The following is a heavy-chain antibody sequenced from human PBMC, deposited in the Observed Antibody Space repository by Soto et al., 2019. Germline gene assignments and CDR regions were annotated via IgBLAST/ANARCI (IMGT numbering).Heavy chain of an antibody. CDR1: GYTFSSYS. Sequence: PGESLKISCKGSGYTFSSYSIGLVLQVPGKGLEWMGIISPGDSDTKYSQSFQGQVTISADKSISTAYLQWNSLKASDTAMYYCARHATYYDILSGYYFDYWGQGTLVTVSS. V-gene: IGHV5-51*01. CDR2: ISPGDSDT. D-gene: IGHD3-9*01. CDR3: ARHATYYDILSGYYFDY. J-gene: IGHJ4*02.